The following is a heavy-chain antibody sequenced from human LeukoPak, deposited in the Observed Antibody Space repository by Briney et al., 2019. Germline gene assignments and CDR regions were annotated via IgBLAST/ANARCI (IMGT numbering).Heavy chain of an antibody. CDR2: MNPNSGNT. Sequence: GPVKVSCKASGYTFTSYDINWARQATGQGLEWMGWMNPNSGNTGYAQKFQGRVTITRNTSISTAYMELSSLRSEDTAVYYCARAQRNTVRYSYYYYYMDVWGKGTTVTVSS. J-gene: IGHJ6*03. CDR3: ARAQRNTVRYSYYYYYMDV. D-gene: IGHD4-11*01. CDR1: GYTFTSYD. V-gene: IGHV1-8*03.